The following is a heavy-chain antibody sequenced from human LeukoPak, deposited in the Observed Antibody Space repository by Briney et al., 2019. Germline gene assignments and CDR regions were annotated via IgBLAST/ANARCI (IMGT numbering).Heavy chain of an antibody. J-gene: IGHJ4*02. V-gene: IGHV4-31*03. CDR1: GGSISSGGYY. D-gene: IGHD5-24*01. CDR3: ATSRDGYNKFDY. CDR2: IYYSGST. Sequence: SETLSLTCTVSGGSISSGGYYWSWIRQHPGKGLEWIGYIYYSGSTYYNPSLKSRVTISVDTSKNQFSLKLSSVTAADTAVYYCATSRDGYNKFDYWGQGTLVTVSS.